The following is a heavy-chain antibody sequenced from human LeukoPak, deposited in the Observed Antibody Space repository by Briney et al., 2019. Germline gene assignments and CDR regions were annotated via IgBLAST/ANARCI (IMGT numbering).Heavy chain of an antibody. V-gene: IGHV6-1*01. J-gene: IGHJ6*03. D-gene: IGHD4-17*01. CDR1: GDSVSSNSAA. CDR2: TYYRSKWSD. Sequence: SQTLSLTCAISGDSVSSNSAAWTWIRQSPSRGLEWLGRTYYRSKWSDDYAVSVKSRITINPDTSKNQFSLHLNSATPEDTAVYYCARGRVTTIANYYYYYIDVWGEGTTVTVSS. CDR3: ARGRVTTIANYYYYYIDV.